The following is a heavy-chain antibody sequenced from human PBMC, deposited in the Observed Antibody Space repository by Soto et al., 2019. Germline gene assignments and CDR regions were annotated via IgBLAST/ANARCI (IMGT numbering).Heavy chain of an antibody. V-gene: IGHV3-53*01. CDR3: AKDLRVATIGIRYYFDY. D-gene: IGHD5-12*01. CDR1: GFTVSSNY. Sequence: SGGPLRLSCAASGFTVSSNYMSWVRQAPGKGLEWVSVIYSGGSTYYADSVKGRFTISRDNSKNTLYLQMNSLRAEDTAVYYCAKDLRVATIGIRYYFDYWGQGTLVTVSS. CDR2: IYSGGST. J-gene: IGHJ4*02.